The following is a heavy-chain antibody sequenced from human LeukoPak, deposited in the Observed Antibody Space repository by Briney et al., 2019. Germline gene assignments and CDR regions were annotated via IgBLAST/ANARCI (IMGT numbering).Heavy chain of an antibody. J-gene: IGHJ4*02. Sequence: ASETLSLTCAVYGGSFSGYYWSWIRQPPGKGLEWIGEINHSGSTNYNPSLKSRVTISVDTSKNRFSLKLSSVTAADTAVYYCARKYYYDSSGYHFDYWGQGTLVTVSS. CDR2: INHSGST. V-gene: IGHV4-34*01. CDR3: ARKYYYDSSGYHFDY. D-gene: IGHD3-22*01. CDR1: GGSFSGYY.